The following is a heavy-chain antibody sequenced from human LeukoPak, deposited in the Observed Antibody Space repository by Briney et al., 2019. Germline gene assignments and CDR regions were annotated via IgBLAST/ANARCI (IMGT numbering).Heavy chain of an antibody. J-gene: IGHJ6*02. CDR3: ARTVAGTSQSGMDV. CDR2: MNPNSGNT. V-gene: IGHV1-8*01. Sequence: ASVKVSCKASGYTFTSYDINWVRQATGQGLEWMGWMNPNSGNTGYAQKFQGRVTMTRNTSISTAYMELSSLRSEDTAVYYCARTVAGTSQSGMDVWGQGITVTVSS. D-gene: IGHD6-19*01. CDR1: GYTFTSYD.